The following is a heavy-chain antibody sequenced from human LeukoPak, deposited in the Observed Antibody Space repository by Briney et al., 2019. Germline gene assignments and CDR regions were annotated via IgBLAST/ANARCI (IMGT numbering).Heavy chain of an antibody. Sequence: ASVRVSCKASGYTFTSYDITWVRQAPGQGLEWMGWISPYNGNTNYAQKLQGRVTMTTDTSTSTAYMELRSLRSDDTAVYYCARVITTNNGYWGQGTLVTVSS. D-gene: IGHD3-22*01. V-gene: IGHV1-18*01. J-gene: IGHJ4*02. CDR3: ARVITTNNGY. CDR1: GYTFTSYD. CDR2: ISPYNGNT.